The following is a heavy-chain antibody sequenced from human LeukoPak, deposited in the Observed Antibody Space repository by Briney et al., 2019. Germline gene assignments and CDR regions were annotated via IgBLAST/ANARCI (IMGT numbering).Heavy chain of an antibody. Sequence: PSETLSLTCAGYGGSFSGYYWSWIRQPPGKGLEWIGEINHSGSTNYNPSLKSRVTISVDTSKNQFSLKLSSVTAADTAVYYCARGRSSSGYYYSFDYWGQGTLVTVSS. CDR3: ARGRSSSGYYYSFDY. J-gene: IGHJ4*02. D-gene: IGHD3-22*01. CDR1: GGSFSGYY. CDR2: INHSGST. V-gene: IGHV4-34*01.